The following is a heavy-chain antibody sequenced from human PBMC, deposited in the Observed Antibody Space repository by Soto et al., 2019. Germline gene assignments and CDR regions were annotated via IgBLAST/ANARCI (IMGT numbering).Heavy chain of an antibody. J-gene: IGHJ5*02. Sequence: QVQLQQWGAGLLKPSETLSLTCAVYGGSFSGYYWSWIRQPPGKGLEGIGESNHSGSTNYNPSLRSRVTISVDPSKNQFALKRSSVTAADTAVYYCARGARLIVVVVAATEWFDPWGQGTLVTVSS. CDR2: SNHSGST. CDR1: GGSFSGYY. CDR3: ARGARLIVVVVAATEWFDP. D-gene: IGHD2-15*01. V-gene: IGHV4-34*01.